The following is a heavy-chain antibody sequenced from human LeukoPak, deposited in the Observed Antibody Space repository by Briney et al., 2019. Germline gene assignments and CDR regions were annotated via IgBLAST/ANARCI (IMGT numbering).Heavy chain of an antibody. Sequence: GGSLRLSCAASGFTFSNAWMSWVRQAPGKGLEWVGRIKSKTDGETTDYAAPVKGRFTISRDDSKNTLYLQMNSLKTEDTAVYYCTGPTISDYWGQGTLVTVSS. V-gene: IGHV3-15*01. CDR2: IKSKTDGETT. CDR1: GFTFSNAW. CDR3: TGPTISDY. D-gene: IGHD5-12*01. J-gene: IGHJ4*02.